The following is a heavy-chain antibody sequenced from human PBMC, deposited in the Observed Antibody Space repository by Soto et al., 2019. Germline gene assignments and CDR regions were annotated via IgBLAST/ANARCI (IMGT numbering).Heavy chain of an antibody. V-gene: IGHV4-61*01. J-gene: IGHJ4*02. CDR1: DSSVSSGSYY. Sequence: SETLSLTCTVSDSSVSSGSYYWSWIRQPPGKGLEWIGYIYYSGGTNYNPSLKSRVTISVDTSKNQFSLKLSSVTAADTAVYYGAREVRRSLNFDAWGQGTLVTVSA. D-gene: IGHD4-4*01. CDR3: AREVRRSLNFDA. CDR2: IYYSGGT.